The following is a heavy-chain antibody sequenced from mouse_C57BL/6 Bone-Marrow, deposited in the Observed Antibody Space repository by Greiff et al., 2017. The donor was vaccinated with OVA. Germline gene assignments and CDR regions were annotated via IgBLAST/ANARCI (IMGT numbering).Heavy chain of an antibody. CDR3: ARRPYDYPYAMDY. Sequence: EVMLVESGGDLVKPGGSLKLSCAASGFTFSSYSMSWVRQTPDKRLEWVATISSGGSYTYYPDSVKGRFTISRDNAKNTLYLQMSSLKSGDTAMYYCARRPYDYPYAMDYWGQGTSVTVSS. CDR2: ISSGGSYT. CDR1: GFTFSSYS. D-gene: IGHD2-4*01. V-gene: IGHV5-6*02. J-gene: IGHJ4*01.